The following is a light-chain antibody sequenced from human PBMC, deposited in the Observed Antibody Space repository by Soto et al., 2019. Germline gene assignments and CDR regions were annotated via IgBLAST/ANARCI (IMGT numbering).Light chain of an antibody. CDR1: SSDVGGYDY. CDR2: EVT. J-gene: IGLJ1*01. CDR3: TSYTSSSTQV. Sequence: QPVLTQPASVSGSPGQSITISCTGTSSDVGGYDYVSWYQQHPGTAPRLIIFEVTNRPSGVSNRFSDSKSGNTPSLTISGLQAEDEADYYCTSYTSSSTQVFGTGTKVTVL. V-gene: IGLV2-14*01.